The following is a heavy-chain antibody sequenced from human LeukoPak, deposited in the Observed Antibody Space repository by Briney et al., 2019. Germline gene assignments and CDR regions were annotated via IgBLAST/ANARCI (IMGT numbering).Heavy chain of an antibody. Sequence: GGSLRLSCAASGFTFSSYAMTWVRQAPGKGLEWVSGISGSGSSTYYADSVKGRFAISRDNSKNTLYLQMNSLRDEDTAVYYCAKTREYSSSPCDYWGQGTLVTVSS. CDR1: GFTFSSYA. CDR2: ISGSGSST. CDR3: AKTREYSSSPCDY. D-gene: IGHD6-19*01. V-gene: IGHV3-23*01. J-gene: IGHJ4*02.